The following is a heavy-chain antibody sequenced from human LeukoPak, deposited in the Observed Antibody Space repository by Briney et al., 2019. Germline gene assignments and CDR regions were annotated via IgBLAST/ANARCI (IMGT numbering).Heavy chain of an antibody. V-gene: IGHV1-18*04. CDR2: ISAYNGNT. CDR1: GYTFTSYG. J-gene: IGHJ3*02. Sequence: GASVTLSCAASGYTFTSYGISWVRQAPGQGLEWMGWISAYNGNTNYAQKLQGRVTITTDTSTSTAYMELRSLRSDDSAVYYCARDPTDAFDIWGQGTMVTVSS. D-gene: IGHD4-17*01. CDR3: ARDPTDAFDI.